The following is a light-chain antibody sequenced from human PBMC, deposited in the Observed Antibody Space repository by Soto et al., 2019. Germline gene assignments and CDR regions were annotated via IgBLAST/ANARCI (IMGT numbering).Light chain of an antibody. J-gene: IGKJ3*01. CDR2: AAS. CDR3: QRYNSVPL. Sequence: DIQMTQSPSSLSASVGDRVTITCRASQGINNYVAWYQQKPGKAPKLLIYAASTLQSGFPSRFSSSGSGTDFTLTISRLQPESDATYFCQRYNSVPLFGHPTSVHIK. CDR1: QGINNY. V-gene: IGKV1-27*01.